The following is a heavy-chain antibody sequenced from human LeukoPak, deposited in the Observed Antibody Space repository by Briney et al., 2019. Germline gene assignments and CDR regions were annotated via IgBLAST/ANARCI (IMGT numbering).Heavy chain of an antibody. J-gene: IGHJ4*02. V-gene: IGHV3-74*01. CDR2: IKTDGSST. CDR1: GFTFSDYY. D-gene: IGHD2-2*01. CDR3: VRGCSSTSCYPFDC. Sequence: GGSLRLSCAASGFTFSDYYMSWIRQAPGKGLVWVSRIKTDGSSTNYADSVKGRFTISRDNAKNTLYLQMNSLRAEDTAVYYCVRGCSSTSCYPFDCWGQGTLVTVSS.